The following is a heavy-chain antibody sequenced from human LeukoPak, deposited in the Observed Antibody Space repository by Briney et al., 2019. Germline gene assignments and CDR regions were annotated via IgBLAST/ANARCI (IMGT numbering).Heavy chain of an antibody. V-gene: IGHV4-61*02. D-gene: IGHD3-10*01. J-gene: IGHJ4*02. CDR1: GNSISSGDNY. CDR3: ARPGQITMVRPYYFDY. Sequence: PSQTLSLTCTVSGNSISSGDNYWSWIRQPAGKGLEWIGRIYTSGSTNYNPSLKSRVTISGDTSKNQFSLKLSSVTAADTAVYYCARPGQITMVRPYYFDYWGQGTLVTVSS. CDR2: IYTSGST.